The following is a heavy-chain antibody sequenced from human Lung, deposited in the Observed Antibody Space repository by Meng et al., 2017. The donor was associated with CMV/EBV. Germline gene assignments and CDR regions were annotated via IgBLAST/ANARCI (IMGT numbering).Heavy chain of an antibody. CDR1: GFTVSDNY. D-gene: IGHD3-10*01. CDR3: ARDLEWFGSGGYFGMDV. Sequence: GGSLRLXCAASGFTVSDNYMSWVRQAPGKGLEWVSVIYSGGSTYYADSVKGRFTISRDNSKNTLYLQMNSLRAEDTAVYYCARDLEWFGSGGYFGMDVWGQGTXVNVSS. V-gene: IGHV3-66*02. J-gene: IGHJ6*02. CDR2: IYSGGST.